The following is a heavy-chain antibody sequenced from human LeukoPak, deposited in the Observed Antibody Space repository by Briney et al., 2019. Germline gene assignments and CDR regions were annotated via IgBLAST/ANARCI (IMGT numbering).Heavy chain of an antibody. CDR3: ARVGATSFFDY. V-gene: IGHV4-34*01. Sequence: PSYTLSFTCSVYGGSVSGYYCSCLRPPSGPGLEWIGEINHSGSTNYNPSLKSRVTISVDTSKNQFSLKLSSVTAADTAVYYCARVGATSFFDYWGQGTLVTVSS. CDR1: GGSVSGYY. J-gene: IGHJ4*02. D-gene: IGHD1-26*01. CDR2: INHSGST.